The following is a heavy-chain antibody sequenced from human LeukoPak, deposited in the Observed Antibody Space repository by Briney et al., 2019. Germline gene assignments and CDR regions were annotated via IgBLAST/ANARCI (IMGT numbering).Heavy chain of an antibody. CDR3: AELGITMIGGV. CDR2: IYSGGST. D-gene: IGHD3-10*02. Sequence: PGGSLRLSCEASEFSVGSNYMTWVRQAPGKGLEWVSLIYSGGSTYYADSVKGRFTISRDNSKNTLYLQMNSLRAEDTAVYYCAELGITMIGGVWGKGTTVTISS. V-gene: IGHV3-66*01. J-gene: IGHJ6*04. CDR1: EFSVGSNY.